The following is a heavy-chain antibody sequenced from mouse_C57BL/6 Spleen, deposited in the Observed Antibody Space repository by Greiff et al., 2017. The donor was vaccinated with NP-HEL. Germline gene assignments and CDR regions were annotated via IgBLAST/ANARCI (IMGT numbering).Heavy chain of an antibody. CDR2: IHPRDGGT. CDR1: GYTFTSYD. D-gene: IGHD2-4*01. Sequence: QVQLQQSGPELVKPGASVKLSCKASGYTFTSYDINWVKQRPGQGLEWIGWIHPRDGGTKYNQKFKGKATLTVDTSASTAFMELHNLTSEDSAVYFCASLSDDYYFDDWGEGTTVTVSS. CDR3: ASLSDDYYFDD. J-gene: IGHJ2*01. V-gene: IGHV1-85*01.